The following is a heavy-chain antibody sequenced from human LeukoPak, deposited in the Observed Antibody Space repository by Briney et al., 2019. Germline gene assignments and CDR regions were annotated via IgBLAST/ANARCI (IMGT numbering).Heavy chain of an antibody. CDR2: IRSKAYGGTT. V-gene: IGHV3-49*03. J-gene: IGHJ4*02. Sequence: GGSLRLSCTASGFTFGDYAMSWFRQAPGKGLEWVGFIRSKAYGGTTEYAASVKGRFTISRDDSKSIAYLQVNSLKTEDTAVYYCTRDLWFGELSPRYYFDYWGQGTLVTVSS. CDR3: TRDLWFGELSPRYYFDY. CDR1: GFTFGDYA. D-gene: IGHD3-10*01.